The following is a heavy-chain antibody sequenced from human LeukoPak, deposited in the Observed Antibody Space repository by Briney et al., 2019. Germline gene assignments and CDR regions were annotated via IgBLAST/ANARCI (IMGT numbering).Heavy chain of an antibody. CDR1: GGTFSSYA. D-gene: IGHD3-22*01. Sequence: ASVKVSCKASGGTFSSYAISWVRQAPGQGLEWMGGIIPIFGTANYAQKFQGRVTITADESTSTAYMELSSLRSEDTAVYYRASCEPHEPIKLYYYDSSGYSPYYWGQGTLVTVSS. V-gene: IGHV1-69*13. CDR3: ASCEPHEPIKLYYYDSSGYSPYY. J-gene: IGHJ4*02. CDR2: IIPIFGTA.